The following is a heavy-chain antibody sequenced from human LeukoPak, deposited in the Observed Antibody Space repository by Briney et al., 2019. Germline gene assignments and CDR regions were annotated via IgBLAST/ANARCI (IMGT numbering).Heavy chain of an antibody. Sequence: EASVKVSCKASGYTFTSYYIHWVRQAPGQGLQWMGIINPDGGSTGYAQKFQGRVTMTRDTSTSTVYMELSSLRPEDTAVYYCARDVSAVVELLQMGNWFDPWGQGTLVTVSS. D-gene: IGHD1-26*01. V-gene: IGHV1-46*01. CDR2: INPDGGST. CDR3: ARDVSAVVELLQMGNWFDP. CDR1: GYTFTSYY. J-gene: IGHJ5*02.